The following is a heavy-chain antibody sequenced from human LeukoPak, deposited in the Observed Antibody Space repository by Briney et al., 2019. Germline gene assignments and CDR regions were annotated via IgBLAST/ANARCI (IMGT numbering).Heavy chain of an antibody. CDR3: ARDFPPDY. J-gene: IGHJ4*02. CDR2: IRVSNGDT. V-gene: IGHV1-18*04. Sequence: GASVKVSCKASGYTFTSYGFSWVRQAPGQGPEWMGWIRVSNGDTKYAQKLQGRLTMTADTSTSTAYMELRSLRSDDTAVYYCARDFPPDYWGQGTLVTVSS. CDR1: GYTFTSYG.